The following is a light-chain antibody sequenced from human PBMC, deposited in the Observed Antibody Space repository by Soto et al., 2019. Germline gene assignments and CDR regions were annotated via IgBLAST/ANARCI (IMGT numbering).Light chain of an antibody. CDR3: QQSESTTLYN. J-gene: IGKJ2*01. CDR2: AAS. Sequence: DIQMTQSPSSLSASVGDRVTITCRASQYIISYLNWYQQKPGEAPKLLIYAASSVQSGVPSRFSGSGSGTDFTLTISSLQPEDSATYYCQQSESTTLYNFGQGTKLEIK. V-gene: IGKV1-39*01. CDR1: QYIISY.